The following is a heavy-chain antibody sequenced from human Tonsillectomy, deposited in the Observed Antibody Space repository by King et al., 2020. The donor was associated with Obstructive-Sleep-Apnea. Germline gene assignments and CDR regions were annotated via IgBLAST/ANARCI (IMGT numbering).Heavy chain of an antibody. Sequence: QLQESGPGVVKPSGTLSLTCAVSGGSISIDHWWSWVRQPPGKRLEWIGEITHSESTTYTPSLKRRVTISVDHSKNQFSLKVTSVTAADTAVYYCARSTTVGNWGADAFDNWGQGTMVTVSS. J-gene: IGHJ3*02. CDR3: ARSTTVGNWGADAFDN. CDR2: ITHSEST. CDR1: GGSISIDHW. D-gene: IGHD4-23*01. V-gene: IGHV4-4*02.